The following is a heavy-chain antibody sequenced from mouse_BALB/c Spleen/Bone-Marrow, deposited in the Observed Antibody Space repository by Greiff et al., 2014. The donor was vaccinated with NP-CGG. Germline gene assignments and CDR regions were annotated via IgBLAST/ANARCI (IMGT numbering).Heavy chain of an antibody. J-gene: IGHJ1*01. CDR1: GFTFTDYY. V-gene: IGHV7-3*02. Sequence: EVKLMESGGGLVQPGGSLRLSCATSGFTFTDYYMSWVRQPPGKALEWLGFIRNKANGYTTEYSASVKGRFTISRDNSQSILYLQTNTLRAEDSATYYCARDRTTATLYWYFDVWGAGTTVTVSS. CDR3: ARDRTTATLYWYFDV. CDR2: IRNKANGYTT. D-gene: IGHD1-2*01.